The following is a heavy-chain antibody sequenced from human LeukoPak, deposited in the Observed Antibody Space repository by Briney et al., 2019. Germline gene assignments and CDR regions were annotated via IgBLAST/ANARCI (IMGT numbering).Heavy chain of an antibody. V-gene: IGHV1-18*01. CDR2: ISAYNGNT. CDR1: GYTCTSYG. J-gene: IGHJ3*02. CDR3: ARVASMVVTQGAFDI. Sequence: GASVKVSCKASGYTCTSYGISWVRQAPGQGLEWMGWISAYNGNTNYAQKLQGRVTMTTDTSTSTAYMELRSLRSDDTAVHYCARVASMVVTQGAFDIWGQGTMVTVSS. D-gene: IGHD4-23*01.